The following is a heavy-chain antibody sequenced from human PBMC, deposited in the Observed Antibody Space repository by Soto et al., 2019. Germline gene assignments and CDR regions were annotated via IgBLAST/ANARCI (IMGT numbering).Heavy chain of an antibody. J-gene: IGHJ4*02. CDR3: ARVTNLRNFPWLFAFDS. Sequence: PSETLSLTCTVSGGSISSGPYSWGWIRQPPGKGLEWIGTFYYSGSTNYNPSLESRVTISVDTSKNQFSLELRSVNTDDTAIYFCARVTNLRNFPWLFAFDSWGQGIQVT. CDR1: GGSISSGPYS. V-gene: IGHV4-39*07. CDR2: FYYSGST. D-gene: IGHD3-9*01.